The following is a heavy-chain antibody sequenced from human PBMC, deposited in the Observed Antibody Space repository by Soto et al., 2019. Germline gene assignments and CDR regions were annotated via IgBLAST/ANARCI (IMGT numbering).Heavy chain of an antibody. V-gene: IGHV5-51*01. D-gene: IGHD6-13*01. CDR2: IYPGDSDT. Sequence: PGESLKISCKGSGYSFTSYWIGWVRQMPGKGLEWMGIIYPGDSDTRYSPSFQGQVTISADKSISTAYLQWSSLKASDTAMYYCATASQNSSWYKSEDDAFDIWGQGTMVTVSS. CDR3: ATASQNSSWYKSEDDAFDI. CDR1: GYSFTSYW. J-gene: IGHJ3*02.